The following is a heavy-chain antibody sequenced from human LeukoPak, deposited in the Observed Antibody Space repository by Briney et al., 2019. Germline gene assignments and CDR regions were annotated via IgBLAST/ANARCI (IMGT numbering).Heavy chain of an antibody. CDR1: GFTVSSNY. J-gene: IGHJ4*02. Sequence: PGGSLRLSCAASGFTVSSNYMNWVRQAPGKGLEWVSVLYSAGNTFCADSVKGRFTISRDNSKNTLYLQMNSLRPEDTAVYYCARAREYLAIDYWGQGALVIVSS. CDR2: LYSAGNT. D-gene: IGHD2/OR15-2a*01. V-gene: IGHV3-66*02. CDR3: ARAREYLAIDY.